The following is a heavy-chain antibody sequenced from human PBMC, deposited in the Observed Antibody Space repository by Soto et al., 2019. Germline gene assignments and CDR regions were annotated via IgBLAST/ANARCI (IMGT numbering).Heavy chain of an antibody. D-gene: IGHD3-10*01. CDR1: GYTFTSYG. CDR2: ISAYNGNT. CDR3: ARETLWFGDHEPHAGFSFDY. Sequence: GASVKVSCKASGYTFTSYGISWVRQAPGQGLEWMGWISAYNGNTNYAQKLQGRVTMTTDTSTSTAYMELRSLRSDDTAVYYCARETLWFGDHEPHAGFSFDYWGQGTLVTVSS. V-gene: IGHV1-18*01. J-gene: IGHJ4*02.